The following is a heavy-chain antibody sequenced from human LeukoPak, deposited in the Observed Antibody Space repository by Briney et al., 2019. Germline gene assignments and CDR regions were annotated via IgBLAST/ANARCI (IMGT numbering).Heavy chain of an antibody. J-gene: IGHJ4*02. CDR1: GFSFSSSS. Sequence: PGGSLRLSCAASGFSFSSSSMHWVRQAPGKGLEWVSSISSGSTNIYYADSVKGRFTISRDNAKNSLYLQMNSLRADDTAVYYCARVGYKNRAMSYWGQGTLVTVSP. V-gene: IGHV3-21*01. D-gene: IGHD5-18*01. CDR3: ARVGYKNRAMSY. CDR2: ISSGSTNI.